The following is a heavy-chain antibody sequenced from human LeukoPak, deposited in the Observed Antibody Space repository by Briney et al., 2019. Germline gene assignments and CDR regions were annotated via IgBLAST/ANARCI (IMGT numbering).Heavy chain of an antibody. D-gene: IGHD3-3*01. J-gene: IGHJ4*02. Sequence: GGSLRLSCAASGFTFSSYAMSWVRQAPGKGLEWVSAISGSGGSTYYADSVKGRFTISRDNSKNTLYLQMNSLRAEDTAVYYCAKDLRFLESSYYFDYWGQGTLVTVSS. CDR1: GFTFSSYA. CDR3: AKDLRFLESSYYFDY. V-gene: IGHV3-23*01. CDR2: ISGSGGST.